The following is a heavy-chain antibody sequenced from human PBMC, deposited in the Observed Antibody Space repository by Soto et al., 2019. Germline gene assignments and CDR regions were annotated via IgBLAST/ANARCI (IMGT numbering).Heavy chain of an antibody. D-gene: IGHD2-2*01. CDR2: ISSSSSYI. Sequence: EVQLVESGGGLVKPGGSLRLSCAASGFTFSSYSMNWVRQAPGKGLEWVSSISSSSSYIYYADSVKGRFTISRDNAKNSLYLQMNSLRAEDTAVYYCARDLGYCSSTSCYPSDSSGWYMEFDYWGQGTLVTVSS. CDR1: GFTFSSYS. V-gene: IGHV3-21*01. J-gene: IGHJ4*02. CDR3: ARDLGYCSSTSCYPSDSSGWYMEFDY.